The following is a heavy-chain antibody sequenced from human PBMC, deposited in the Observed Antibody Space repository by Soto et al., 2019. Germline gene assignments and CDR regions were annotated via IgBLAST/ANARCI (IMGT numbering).Heavy chain of an antibody. V-gene: IGHV4-30-2*01. CDR2: IYHSGST. Sequence: TLSLTCAVSGGSISSVGYSWSWIRQPPGKGLEWIGYIYHSGSTFYNQSLKSRVTISIDKSKNQFSLKLGSVTAADTAVYYCARVVVPRPIWGYNWLDXWGQGTLVTVS. CDR3: ARVVVPRPIWGYNWLDX. J-gene: IGHJ5*02. D-gene: IGHD3-16*01. CDR1: GGSISSVGYS.